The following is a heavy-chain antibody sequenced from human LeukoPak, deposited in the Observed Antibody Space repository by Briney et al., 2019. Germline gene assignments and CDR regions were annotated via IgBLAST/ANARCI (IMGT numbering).Heavy chain of an antibody. CDR1: GFTFSSYW. D-gene: IGHD1-26*01. CDR2: INSDGSST. Sequence: GGSLRLSCAASGFTFSSYWMHWVRQTPGKGLVWVSRINSDGSSTNYADSVKGRFTVSRDNAKNTLYMQMNSLGAEDTAVYYCARGPAGGSYYLDYWGQGTLVTVSS. CDR3: ARGPAGGSYYLDY. V-gene: IGHV3-74*01. J-gene: IGHJ4*02.